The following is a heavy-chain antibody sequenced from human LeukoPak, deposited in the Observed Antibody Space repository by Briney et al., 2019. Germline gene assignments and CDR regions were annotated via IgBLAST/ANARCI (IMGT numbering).Heavy chain of an antibody. J-gene: IGHJ4*02. CDR1: GFTVSSNE. CDR2: ISGGST. Sequence: PGGSLRLSCAASGFTVSSNEMSWVGQAPGKGLEWVSSISGGSTYYADSRKGRFTISRDNSKNTLHLQMNSLRAEDTAVYYCARDIMGFGDGYKSALDYWGQGTLVTVSS. D-gene: IGHD5-24*01. CDR3: ARDIMGFGDGYKSALDY. V-gene: IGHV3-38-3*01.